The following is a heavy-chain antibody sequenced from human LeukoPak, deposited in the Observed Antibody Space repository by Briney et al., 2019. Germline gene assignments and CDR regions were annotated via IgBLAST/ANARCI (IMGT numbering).Heavy chain of an antibody. CDR1: GFTFSSYA. Sequence: GGSLRLSCAASGFTFSSYAMHWVRQAPGKGLEWVAVISYDGSNKYYADSVKGRFTISRDNSKNTLYLQMNSLRAEDTAVYYCARDGTYYDILTGYSTPMGYWGQGTLVTVSS. J-gene: IGHJ4*02. D-gene: IGHD3-9*01. CDR2: ISYDGSNK. V-gene: IGHV3-30*14. CDR3: ARDGTYYDILTGYSTPMGY.